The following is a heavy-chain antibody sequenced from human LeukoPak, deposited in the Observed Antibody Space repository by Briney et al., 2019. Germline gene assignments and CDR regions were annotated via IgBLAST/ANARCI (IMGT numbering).Heavy chain of an antibody. Sequence: SETLSLTCTVSGASISSYYWSRIRQPAGKGLEWIGRIYTRGGTNYNPSLKSRVTVSVDTSKNQLSLKLSSVTAADTAVYYCARDFCSGGSCYFDYWGQGTLVTVSS. CDR3: ARDFCSGGSCYFDY. V-gene: IGHV4-4*07. D-gene: IGHD2-15*01. CDR2: IYTRGGT. CDR1: GASISSYY. J-gene: IGHJ4*02.